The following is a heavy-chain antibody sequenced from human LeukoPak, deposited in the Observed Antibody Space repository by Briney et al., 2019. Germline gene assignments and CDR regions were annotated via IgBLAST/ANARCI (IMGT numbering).Heavy chain of an antibody. CDR2: IYYSGST. CDR1: GGSISSYY. Sequence: SETLSLTCTVSGGSISSYYWSWIRQPPGKGLEWIGYIYYSGSTNYNPSLKSRVTISVDTSKNQFSLKLSSVTAADTAVYYCASYKGGSGRYYKIEARYYHTDVWGKGTTVTISS. D-gene: IGHD3-10*01. V-gene: IGHV4-59*08. J-gene: IGHJ6*03. CDR3: ASYKGGSGRYYKIEARYYHTDV.